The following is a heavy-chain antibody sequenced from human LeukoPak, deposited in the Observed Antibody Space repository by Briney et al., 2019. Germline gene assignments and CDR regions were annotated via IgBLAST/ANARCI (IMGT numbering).Heavy chain of an antibody. CDR2: ISSSSSYI. CDR3: ARSSTYCSGGSCNFYYFDY. Sequence: GGSLRLSCAASGFTFTNSSMSWVRQAPGKGLEWVSSISSSSSYIYYADSVKGRFTISRDNAKNSLFLQMNSLRAEDTSVYYCARSSTYCSGGSCNFYYFDYWGQGTLVTVSS. V-gene: IGHV3-21*01. CDR1: GFTFTNSS. D-gene: IGHD2-15*01. J-gene: IGHJ4*02.